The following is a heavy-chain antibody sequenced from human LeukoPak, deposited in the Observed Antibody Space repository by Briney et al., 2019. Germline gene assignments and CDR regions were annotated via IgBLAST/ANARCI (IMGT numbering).Heavy chain of an antibody. D-gene: IGHD3/OR15-3a*01. CDR2: IYHTGST. CDR1: GASISSGGYS. J-gene: IGHJ4*02. V-gene: IGHV4-30-2*01. Sequence: SETLSLTCAVSGASISSGGYSWNWIRQPPGKGLEWIGYIYHTGSTFYNPSLKSRITISVDRSKNQFSLKLSSVTAADTAVYYCARGWTLSKFDYWGQGTLSPSP. CDR3: ARGWTLSKFDY.